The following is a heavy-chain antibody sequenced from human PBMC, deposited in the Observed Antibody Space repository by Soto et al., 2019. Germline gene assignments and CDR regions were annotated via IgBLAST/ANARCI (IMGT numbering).Heavy chain of an antibody. J-gene: IGHJ4*02. Sequence: AAVPTRVSPTETVTLTWSFSAFALSTNGGGVGWIRQPPGKPLKWLDVIYCNEDRRYIRSVKGRLSITMHTSKNKVDHTMINMYPVDTATYYCVHTVIVHSITGGHYFASRGPGILVTVSS. CDR2: IYCNEDR. CDR3: VHTVIVHSITGGHYFAS. V-gene: IGHV2-5*01. D-gene: IGHD2-8*01. CDR1: AFALSTNGGG.